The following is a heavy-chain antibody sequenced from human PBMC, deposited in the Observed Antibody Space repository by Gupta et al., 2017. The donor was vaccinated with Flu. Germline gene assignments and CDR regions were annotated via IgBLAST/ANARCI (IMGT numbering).Heavy chain of an antibody. D-gene: IGHD3-16*01. Sequence: YFIHWVRQAPGQGLEWMGRVHPVTGDTHYAQKFHGRVTMTRDTSITTDYLEVSSLTSDDTALDFCARVGGLRREIDLWGQGTQVIVSS. J-gene: IGHJ5*02. CDR1: YF. CDR3: ARVGGLRREIDL. CDR2: VHPVTGDT. V-gene: IGHV1-2*06.